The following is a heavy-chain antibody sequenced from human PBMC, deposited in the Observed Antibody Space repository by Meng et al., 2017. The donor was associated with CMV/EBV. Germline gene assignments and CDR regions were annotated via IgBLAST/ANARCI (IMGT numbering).Heavy chain of an antibody. D-gene: IGHD2-2*01. CDR3: ARTRGGYGMDV. V-gene: IGHV3-21*01. CDR1: GFTFSSYS. CDR2: ISSSSSYI. J-gene: IGHJ6*02. Sequence: GGSLRPSCAASGFTFSSYSMNWVRQAPGKGLEWVSSISSSSSYIYYADSVKGRFTISRDNAKNSLYLQMNSLRAEDTAVYYCARTRGGYGMDVWGQGTTVTVSS.